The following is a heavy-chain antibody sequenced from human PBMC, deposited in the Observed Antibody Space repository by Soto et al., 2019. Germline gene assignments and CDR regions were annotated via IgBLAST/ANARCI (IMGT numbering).Heavy chain of an antibody. CDR3: ARERGRGGANY. D-gene: IGHD3-16*01. V-gene: IGHV1-8*01. CDR2: MNPNSGNT. Sequence: QVQLVQSGAEVKKPGASVKVSCKASGYTFTRYDINWVRQATGQGLEGMGWMNPNSGNTGCAQKFQGGVTMTRNTSIRTAYMELSSLISEDTAVYYPARERGRGGANYWGQGTLVTVSS. CDR1: GYTFTRYD. J-gene: IGHJ4*02.